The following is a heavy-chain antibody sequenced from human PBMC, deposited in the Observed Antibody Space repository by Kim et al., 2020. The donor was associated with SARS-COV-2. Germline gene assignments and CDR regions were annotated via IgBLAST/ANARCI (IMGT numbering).Heavy chain of an antibody. Sequence: GGSLRLSCAASGFTFSSYAMHWVRQAPGKGLEWVAVISYDGSNKYYADSVKGRFTISRDNSKNTLYLLMNSLRAEDTAVYYCARWYSSSSHFDYWGQGTL. CDR3: ARWYSSSSHFDY. CDR2: ISYDGSNK. CDR1: GFTFSSYA. D-gene: IGHD6-6*01. V-gene: IGHV3-30-3*01. J-gene: IGHJ4*02.